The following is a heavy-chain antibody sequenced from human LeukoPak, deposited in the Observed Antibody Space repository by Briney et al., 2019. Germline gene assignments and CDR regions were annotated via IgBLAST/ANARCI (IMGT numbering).Heavy chain of an antibody. Sequence: GRSLRLSCAASGFTFSSYGMHWVRQAPGKGLEWVAVISYDGSNKYYADSVKGRFTISRDNSKNTLYLQMNSLRAEDTAVYYCAKDRGSSGYSVGMYFDYWGQGTLVTVSS. J-gene: IGHJ4*02. CDR2: ISYDGSNK. V-gene: IGHV3-30*18. CDR1: GFTFSSYG. D-gene: IGHD3-22*01. CDR3: AKDRGSSGYSVGMYFDY.